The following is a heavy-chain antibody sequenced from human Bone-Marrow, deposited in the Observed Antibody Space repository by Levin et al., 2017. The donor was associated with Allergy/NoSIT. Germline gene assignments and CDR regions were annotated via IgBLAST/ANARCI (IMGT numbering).Heavy chain of an antibody. Sequence: LSLTCAVSGGSLTNGDYYWSWIRQSPGKGLSFLFSLSSLFLPSSPPSLKSRVLISIDTSENQFSLKLKSVTAADTAVYFCARAAYYEFVWGSFRFFDHWGQGSLVTVSS. CDR1: GGSLTNGDYY. J-gene: IGHJ4*02. D-gene: IGHD3-16*02. CDR3: ARAAYYEFVWGSFRFFDH. V-gene: IGHV4-30-4*01. CDR2: LSSLFLP.